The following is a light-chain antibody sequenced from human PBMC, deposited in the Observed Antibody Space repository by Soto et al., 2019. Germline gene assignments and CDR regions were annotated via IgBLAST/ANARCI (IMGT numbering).Light chain of an antibody. Sequence: EIVMTQSPVTLSVSPGERATLSCRASQSVSSSLAWYQQKPGQAPRLLIYGASTRATGIPAGFSGSGSGTEFTLTISSLQSEDFAVYYCQQYNNWWTFGQGTKVEVK. CDR2: GAS. CDR1: QSVSSS. CDR3: QQYNNWWT. V-gene: IGKV3-15*01. J-gene: IGKJ1*01.